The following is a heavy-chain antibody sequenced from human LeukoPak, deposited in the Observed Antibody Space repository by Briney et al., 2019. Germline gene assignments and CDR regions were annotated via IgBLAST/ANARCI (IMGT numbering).Heavy chain of an antibody. D-gene: IGHD3-16*01. CDR2: ISSSGSYI. CDR3: ARDRSTNSYAEYFFDY. J-gene: IGHJ4*02. V-gene: IGHV3-21*01. CDR1: GFTFTIYS. Sequence: GGSLRLSCATSGFTFTIYSMNWVRQAPGMGVEWASSISSSGSYIYYADSVRGRFTISRDNAKNSLYLQMNSLRAEDTALYYCARDRSTNSYAEYFFDYWGQGTLVTVSS.